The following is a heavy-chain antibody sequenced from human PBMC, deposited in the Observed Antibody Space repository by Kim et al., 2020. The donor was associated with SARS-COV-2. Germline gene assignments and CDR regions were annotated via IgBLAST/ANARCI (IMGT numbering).Heavy chain of an antibody. CDR3: ANSMRWNDALDFDY. V-gene: IGHV3-23*01. J-gene: IGHJ4*02. CDR2: ISGSGGST. CDR1: GFTFSSYA. D-gene: IGHD1-1*01. Sequence: GGSLRLSCAASGFTFSSYAMSWVRQAPGKGLEWVSAISGSGGSTYYADSVKGRFTISRDNSKNTLYLQMNSLRAEDTAVYYCANSMRWNDALDFDYWGQGTLVTVSS.